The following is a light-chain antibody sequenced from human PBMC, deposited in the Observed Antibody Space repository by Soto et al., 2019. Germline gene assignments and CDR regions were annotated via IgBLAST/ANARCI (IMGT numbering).Light chain of an antibody. CDR1: CTVGSN. V-gene: IGKV3-15*01. CDR3: HQYSNTFRA. J-gene: IGKJ1*01. Sequence: EIVRTQFPATLSVSPGERATLSCWASCTVGSNLAWYQQKPGQGPRLLIYDTSTRATGVPARFSGSGSGTEFTLTISNLQSEDSAVYHCHQYSNTFRAFGQGTKVDIK. CDR2: DTS.